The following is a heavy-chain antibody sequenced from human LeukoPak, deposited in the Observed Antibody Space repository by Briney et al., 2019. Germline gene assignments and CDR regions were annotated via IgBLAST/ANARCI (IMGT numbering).Heavy chain of an antibody. CDR3: ANSYYDILTGSFDY. CDR1: GFTVSTNY. CDR2: IYSGGDT. Sequence: PGGSLRLSCAASGFTVSTNYMSWVRQAPGKGLEWVSVIYSGGDTYYADSVKGRFTISRDNSKNTLYLQMNSLRAEDTAVYYCANSYYDILTGSFDYWGQGTLVTVSS. V-gene: IGHV3-66*02. D-gene: IGHD3-9*01. J-gene: IGHJ4*02.